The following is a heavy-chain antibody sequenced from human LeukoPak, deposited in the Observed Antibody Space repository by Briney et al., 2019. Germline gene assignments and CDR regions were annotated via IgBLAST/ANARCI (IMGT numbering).Heavy chain of an antibody. J-gene: IGHJ4*02. V-gene: IGHV1-3*01. CDR1: GYTFTSYA. D-gene: IGHD3-10*01. CDR2: INAGNGNT. Sequence: GASVKVSCKASGYTFTSYAVHWVRQAPGQRLEWMGWINAGNGNTKYSQNFQGRVTFTRDTSASTAYMELSSLRSEDTAVYYCARDQEQFESGIDYWGQGTLVTVSS. CDR3: ARDQEQFESGIDY.